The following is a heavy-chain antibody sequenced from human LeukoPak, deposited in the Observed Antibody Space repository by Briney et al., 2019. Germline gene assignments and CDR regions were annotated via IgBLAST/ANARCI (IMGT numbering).Heavy chain of an antibody. CDR3: ARVKGYYDSSGYYKAHAFDI. V-gene: IGHV4-61*01. Sequence: PSETLSLTCTVSGFSISSGYSWGWIRQPPGKGLECIGYIYYSGSTNYDPSLKSRVTISLDTSKNQFSLKLSSATAADTAVYYCARVKGYYDSSGYYKAHAFDIWGQGTMVTVSS. CDR2: IYYSGST. CDR1: GFSISSGYS. D-gene: IGHD3-22*01. J-gene: IGHJ3*02.